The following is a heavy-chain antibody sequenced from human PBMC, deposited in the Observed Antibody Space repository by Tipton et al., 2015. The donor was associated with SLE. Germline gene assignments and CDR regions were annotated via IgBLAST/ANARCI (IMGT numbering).Heavy chain of an antibody. CDR2: IWYDGINK. J-gene: IGHJ6*02. CDR1: GFLFSSYG. CDR3: AKDLWADYIWGSYRYIFHGMDV. V-gene: IGHV3-30*02. D-gene: IGHD3-16*02. Sequence: GSLRLSCAASGFLFSSYGMHWVRQAPGKGLEWVAIIWYDGINKYYAESVKGRFTISRDNSKNTLYLQMNSLRAEDTAVYYCAKDLWADYIWGSYRYIFHGMDVWGQGTTVTVSS.